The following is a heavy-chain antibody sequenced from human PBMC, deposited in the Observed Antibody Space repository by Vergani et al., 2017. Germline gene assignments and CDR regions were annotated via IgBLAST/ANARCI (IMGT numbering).Heavy chain of an antibody. J-gene: IGHJ4*02. D-gene: IGHD6-13*01. CDR1: GGSFSGYY. CDR2: IRYDGSNK. V-gene: IGHV3-30*02. CDR3: AKDRAAAGFQLPDY. Sequence: QVQLQQWGAGLLKPSETLSLTCAVYGGSFSGYYWSWIRQAPGKGLEWVAFIRYDGSNKYYADSVKGRFTISRDNSKNTLYLQMNSLRAEDTAVYYCAKDRAAAGFQLPDYWGQGTLVTVSS.